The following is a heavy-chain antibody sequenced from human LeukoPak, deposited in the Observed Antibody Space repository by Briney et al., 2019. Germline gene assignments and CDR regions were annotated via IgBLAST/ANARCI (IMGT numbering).Heavy chain of an antibody. CDR2: ISGSGGST. CDR3: AKDEYYGSGSPTFDY. D-gene: IGHD3-10*01. Sequence: GGSLRLSCAASGFTFSSYAMSWVRQAPGKGLEWVSAISGSGGSTYYADSVKGRFTISRDNSKNTLYLQMNSLRAEDTAVHYCAKDEYYGSGSPTFDYWGQGTLVTVSS. CDR1: GFTFSSYA. V-gene: IGHV3-23*01. J-gene: IGHJ4*02.